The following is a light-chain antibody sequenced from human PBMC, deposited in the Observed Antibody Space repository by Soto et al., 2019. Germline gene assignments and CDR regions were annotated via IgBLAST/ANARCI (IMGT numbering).Light chain of an antibody. CDR2: AAS. Sequence: DIPMTQSPSSLSASVGDRVTITCRASQGISSYLAWYQQKPGKVPKLLIYAASTLQSGVPSRFSGSGSGTDFTLTISSLQPEDVATYYCPKYNSAPAHFGGGTRVEIK. V-gene: IGKV1-27*01. J-gene: IGKJ4*01. CDR3: PKYNSAPAH. CDR1: QGISSY.